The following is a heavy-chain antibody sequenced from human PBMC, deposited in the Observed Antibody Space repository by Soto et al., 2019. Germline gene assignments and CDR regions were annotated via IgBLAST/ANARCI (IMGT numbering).Heavy chain of an antibody. D-gene: IGHD2-21*02. CDR2: LYGSGDT. V-gene: IGHV3-66*01. J-gene: IGHJ5*02. Sequence: EVKLVESGGGLVQPGGSLRLSCAASGFTVVAKYMSWFRQATGKGLEWVAVLYGSGDTYYADSVRGRFTISRDSSKNTLYLQMNSLRLDDTGVYYCAKAILPWQKVEWFDHWGQGALVSVSS. CDR1: GFTVVAKY. CDR3: AKAILPWQKVEWFDH.